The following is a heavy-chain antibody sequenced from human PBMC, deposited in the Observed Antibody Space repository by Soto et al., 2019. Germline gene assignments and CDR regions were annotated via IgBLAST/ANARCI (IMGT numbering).Heavy chain of an antibody. V-gene: IGHV4-59*12. D-gene: IGHD6-13*01. CDR3: ARDVDIAAAGLFDY. CDR1: GGSISSYY. J-gene: IGHJ4*02. Sequence: SETLSLTCTVSGGSISSYYWSWIRQHPGKGLEWIGYIYYTGSTNYNPSLKSRVSISVDKSKNQFSLKLSSVTAADTAVYYCARDVDIAAAGLFDYWGQGTLVTVSS. CDR2: IYYTGST.